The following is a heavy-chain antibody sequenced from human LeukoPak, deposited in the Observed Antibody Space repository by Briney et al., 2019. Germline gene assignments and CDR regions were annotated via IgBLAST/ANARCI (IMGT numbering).Heavy chain of an antibody. CDR3: ARDCSSTSCYFP. CDR1: GGSFSGYY. CDR2: INHSGST. Sequence: SETLSLTCAVYGGSFSGYYCSWIRQPPGKGLEWIGEINHSGSTNYNPSLKSRVTISVDTSKNQFSLKLSSVTAADTAVYYCARDCSSTSCYFPWGQGTLVTVSS. J-gene: IGHJ5*02. D-gene: IGHD2-2*01. V-gene: IGHV4-34*01.